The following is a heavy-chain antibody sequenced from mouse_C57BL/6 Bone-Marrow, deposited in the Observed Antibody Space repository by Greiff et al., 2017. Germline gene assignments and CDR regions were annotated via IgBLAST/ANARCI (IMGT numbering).Heavy chain of an antibody. J-gene: IGHJ2*01. D-gene: IGHD4-1*01. CDR3: ARDLGPLYYFDY. V-gene: IGHV5-4*01. CDR2: ISDGGSYT. Sequence: EVKLVESGGGLVKPGGSLKLSCAASGFTFSSYAMSWVRQTPEKRLEWVATISDGGSYTYYPDNVKGRFTISRDNAKNNLYLQMSHLKSEDTAMYYCARDLGPLYYFDYWGQGTTLTVSS. CDR1: GFTFSSYA.